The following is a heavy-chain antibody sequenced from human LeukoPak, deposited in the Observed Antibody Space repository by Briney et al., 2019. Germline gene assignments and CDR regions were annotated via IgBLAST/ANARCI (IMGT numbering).Heavy chain of an antibody. D-gene: IGHD5-24*01. CDR2: IKQDGSRK. J-gene: IGHJ4*02. V-gene: IGHV3-7*04. CDR1: GFPFSSYW. Sequence: GGSLRLSCVASGFPFSSYWMTWVRQAPGKGLEWVANIKQDGSRKSYVDSVKGRFTISRDNTKNSLYLQMNSLRAEDTAIYYCTRVGYIDEGIDYWGQGTLVTVSS. CDR3: TRVGYIDEGIDY.